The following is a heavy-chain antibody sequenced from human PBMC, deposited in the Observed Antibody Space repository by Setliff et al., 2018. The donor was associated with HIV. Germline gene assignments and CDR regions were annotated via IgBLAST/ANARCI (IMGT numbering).Heavy chain of an antibody. V-gene: IGHV4-61*02. D-gene: IGHD1-26*01. CDR2: IHTSDTT. J-gene: IGHJ4*02. CDR3: ALLYPYSGYLGY. CDR1: GGSISSGSYY. Sequence: SETLSLTCTVSGGSISSGSYYWSWIRQPAGKGLEWIGRIHTSDTTRYNPSLQSRVAMSVDTSKNQFSLKLTSVSAADTAIYYCALLYPYSGYLGYWGQGTLVTVSS.